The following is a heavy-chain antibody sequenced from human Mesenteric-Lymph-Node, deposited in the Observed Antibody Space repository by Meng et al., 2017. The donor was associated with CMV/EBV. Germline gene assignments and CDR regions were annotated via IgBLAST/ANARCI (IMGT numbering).Heavy chain of an antibody. D-gene: IGHD3-9*01. CDR3: ARFTRYYDILTGSGYFEF. J-gene: IGHJ4*02. CDR1: GGSISNYY. Sequence: SETLSLTCAVSGGSISNYYLSWIRQPPGKGLEYIGYFSPNGNTNYNPSLKSRVTISVDASKNHLSLTLSSVTAADTAVYYCARFTRYYDILTGSGYFEFWGQGTLVTVSS. CDR2: FSPNGNT. V-gene: IGHV4-59*01.